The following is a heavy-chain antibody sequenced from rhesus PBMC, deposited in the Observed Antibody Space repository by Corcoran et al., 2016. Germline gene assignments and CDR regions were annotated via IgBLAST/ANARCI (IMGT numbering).Heavy chain of an antibody. CDR1: GYSFTDYY. Sequence: EVQLVQSGAEVKKPGASVKISCKASGYSFTDYYLHWVRQAPGKGLEWRGRVVPEVGGVVQVQKFQDRVTTTADSSTDLAYMELSSLGSDDTAVYYYAVGIIVGRDYWGQGILVTVSS. J-gene: IGHJ4*01. V-gene: IGHV1-111*02. D-gene: IGHD6-13*01. CDR2: VVPEVGGV. CDR3: AVGIIVGRDY.